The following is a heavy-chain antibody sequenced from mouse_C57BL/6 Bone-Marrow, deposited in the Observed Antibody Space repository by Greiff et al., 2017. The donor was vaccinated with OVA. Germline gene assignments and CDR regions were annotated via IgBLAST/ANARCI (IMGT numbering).Heavy chain of an antibody. J-gene: IGHJ3*01. V-gene: IGHV5-12*01. Sequence: DVMLVESGGGLVQPGGSLKLSCAASGFPFSDYYMYWVRQTPEKRLEWVAYISNGGGSTYYPDTVKGRFTISRDNAKNTLYLQMSRLKSEDTAMYYCARQYGYYFFAYWGQGTLVTVSA. D-gene: IGHD2-3*01. CDR1: GFPFSDYY. CDR3: ARQYGYYFFAY. CDR2: ISNGGGST.